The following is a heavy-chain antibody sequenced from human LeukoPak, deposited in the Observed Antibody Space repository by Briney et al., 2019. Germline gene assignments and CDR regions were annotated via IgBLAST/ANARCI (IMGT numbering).Heavy chain of an antibody. CDR3: TTSYYDSSGFRA. J-gene: IGHJ4*02. CDR1: GFTFSNAW. CDR2: IKSKTDGGTI. Sequence: GGSLRLSCAASGFTFSNAWMSWLRQAPGKGLEWVGRIKSKTDGGTIDYAAPVKGRSTISRDDSKNMVYLLMNSLKTEDTAVYYCTTSYYDSSGFRAWGQGTLVTVSS. D-gene: IGHD3-22*01. V-gene: IGHV3-15*01.